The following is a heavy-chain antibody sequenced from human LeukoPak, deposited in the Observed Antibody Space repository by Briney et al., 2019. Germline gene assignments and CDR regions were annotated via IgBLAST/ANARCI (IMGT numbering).Heavy chain of an antibody. J-gene: IGHJ4*02. Sequence: PGGSLRLSCAASGFTFSNAWMSWVRQAPGKGLEWVGRIKSKTDGGTTDYAAPVKGRFTISRDDSKNTLYLQMNSLKTEDTAVYYCTTDGPDYDSSGYYYRYFDYWGQGTLVTVSS. V-gene: IGHV3-15*01. D-gene: IGHD3-22*01. CDR3: TTDGPDYDSSGYYYRYFDY. CDR1: GFTFSNAW. CDR2: IKSKTDGGTT.